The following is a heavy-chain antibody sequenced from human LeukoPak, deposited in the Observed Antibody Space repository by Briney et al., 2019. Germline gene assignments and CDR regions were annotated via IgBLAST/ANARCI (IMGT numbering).Heavy chain of an antibody. V-gene: IGHV4-59*08. CDR1: GASISGHY. Sequence: SEPLSLTCTVSGASISGHYWNWIRQPPGKGLEWIGYIYDSGSTNYNPSLKSRVTFSDDTSKNQFSLKLTSVTAADTAVYYCARRNPTAAGFDWGQGTLVTVSS. J-gene: IGHJ4*02. D-gene: IGHD6-13*01. CDR2: IYDSGST. CDR3: ARRNPTAAGFD.